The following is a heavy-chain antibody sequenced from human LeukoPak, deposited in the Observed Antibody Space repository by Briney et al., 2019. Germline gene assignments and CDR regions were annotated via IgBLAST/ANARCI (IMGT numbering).Heavy chain of an antibody. CDR1: GFTVSGNY. V-gene: IGHV3-66*03. CDR3: AKKGGVGAFSAFDI. Sequence: GGSLRLSCEASGFTVSGNYMSWVRQAPGKGLEWVSVIFSYGSTYYADSVKGRFTISRDNSKNTLYLQMNSLRAEDTAVYYCAKKGGVGAFSAFDIWGQGTMVTVSS. D-gene: IGHD1-26*01. CDR2: IFSYGST. J-gene: IGHJ3*02.